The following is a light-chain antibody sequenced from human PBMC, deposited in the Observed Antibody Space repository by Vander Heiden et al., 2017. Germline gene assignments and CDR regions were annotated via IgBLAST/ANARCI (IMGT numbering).Light chain of an antibody. CDR1: QSVSSY. CDR3: QQRSNWPPST. Sequence: ELVLTQSPATLSLSPGERATLSCRASQSVSSYLAWYQQKPGQAPRLLIYDASNRATGIPARFSGSGSGTDFTLTISSLEPEDFAVYSCQQRSNWPPSTFGQGTRLEI. J-gene: IGKJ5*01. V-gene: IGKV3-11*01. CDR2: DAS.